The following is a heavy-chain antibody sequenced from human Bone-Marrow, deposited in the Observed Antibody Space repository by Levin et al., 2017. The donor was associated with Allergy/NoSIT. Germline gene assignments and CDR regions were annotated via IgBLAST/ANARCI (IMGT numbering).Heavy chain of an antibody. Sequence: GGSLRLSCAASGFTFSSYAMHWVRQAPGKGLEWVAVISYDGSNKYYADSVKGRFTISRDNSKNTLYLQMNSLRDEDTAVYYCARDGYSYMGYGGNSRFDYWGQGTLVTVSS. D-gene: IGHD4-23*01. J-gene: IGHJ4*02. CDR3: ARDGYSYMGYGGNSRFDY. V-gene: IGHV3-30-3*01. CDR2: ISYDGSNK. CDR1: GFTFSSYA.